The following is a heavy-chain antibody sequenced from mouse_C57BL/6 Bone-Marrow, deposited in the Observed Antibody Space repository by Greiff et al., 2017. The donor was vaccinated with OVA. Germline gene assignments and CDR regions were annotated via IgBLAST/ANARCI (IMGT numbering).Heavy chain of an antibody. CDR3: VRQFITTVVATDWYFDV. CDR2: IRSKSSNYAT. J-gene: IGHJ1*03. CDR1: GFTFNTYA. Sequence: EVKLMESGGGLVQPKGSLKLSCAASGFTFNTYAMHWVRQAPGKGLEWVARIRSKSSNYATYYADSVKDRFTISRDDSQSMLYLQMNNLKTEDTAMYYCVRQFITTVVATDWYFDVWGTGTTVTVSS. V-gene: IGHV10-3*01. D-gene: IGHD1-1*01.